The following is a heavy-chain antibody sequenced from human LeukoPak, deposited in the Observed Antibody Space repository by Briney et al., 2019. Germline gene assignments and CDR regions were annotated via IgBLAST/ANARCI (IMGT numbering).Heavy chain of an antibody. J-gene: IGHJ6*02. CDR3: ARLGYCSSTSCYSHYYYGMDV. CDR1: GYTFTSYG. V-gene: IGHV1-18*01. D-gene: IGHD2-2*01. Sequence: ASVKVSCKASGYTFTSYGISWVRQAPGQGLEWMGWISAYNGNTNYAQKLQGRVTMTRDTSTSTVYMELSSLRSEDTAVYYCARLGYCSSTSCYSHYYYGMDVWGQGTTVTVSS. CDR2: ISAYNGNT.